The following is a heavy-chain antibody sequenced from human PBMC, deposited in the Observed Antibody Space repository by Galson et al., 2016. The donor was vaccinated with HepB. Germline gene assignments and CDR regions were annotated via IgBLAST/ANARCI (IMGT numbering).Heavy chain of an antibody. CDR3: AKCRSSDSTSCPNY. CDR2: ISGSGGST. D-gene: IGHD2-2*01. Sequence: SLRLSCAASGFTFINYAMTWVRQAPGKRLEWVSSISGSGGSTYYADSVKGRFTISRDNSKNTLYLQMNSLRAEDTALYFCAKCRSSDSTSCPNYWGQGTLVTVSS. CDR1: GFTFINYA. V-gene: IGHV3-23*01. J-gene: IGHJ4*02.